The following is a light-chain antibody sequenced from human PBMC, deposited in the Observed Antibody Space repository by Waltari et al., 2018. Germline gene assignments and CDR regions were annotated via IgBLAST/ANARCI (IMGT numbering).Light chain of an antibody. Sequence: DIVMTQSPDSLAVSLGERATINCKSSQSVFHRSNNKNYLSWYQLKAGQPPQLLFYWASTRESGVPDRFSGSGSGTDFTLTISSLQAEDVAVYFCQQYYHSPHTFGQGTKLEIK. CDR1: QSVFHRSNNKNY. CDR2: WAS. CDR3: QQYYHSPHT. J-gene: IGKJ2*01. V-gene: IGKV4-1*01.